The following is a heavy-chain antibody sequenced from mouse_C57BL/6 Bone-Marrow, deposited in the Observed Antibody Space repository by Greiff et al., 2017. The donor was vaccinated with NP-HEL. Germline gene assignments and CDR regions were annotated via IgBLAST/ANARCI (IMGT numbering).Heavy chain of an antibody. J-gene: IGHJ2*01. CDR2: IYPGDGDT. CDR3: ARWGHYYGSSSFFDY. CDR1: GYAFSSSW. Sequence: VKLQESGPELVKPGASVKISCKASGYAFSSSWMNWVKQRPGKGLEWIGRIYPGDGDTNYNGKFKGKATLTADKSSSTAYMQLSSLTSEDSAVYFCARWGHYYGSSSFFDYWGQGTTLTVSS. V-gene: IGHV1-82*01. D-gene: IGHD1-1*01.